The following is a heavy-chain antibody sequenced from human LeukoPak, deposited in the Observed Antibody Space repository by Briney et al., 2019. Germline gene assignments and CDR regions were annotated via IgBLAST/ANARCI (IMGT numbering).Heavy chain of an antibody. D-gene: IGHD2-2*01. Sequence: SETLSLTCAVYGGSFSGYYWSWLRQPPGKGLEWVGEINHSGSTNYNPSLKSRVTISVDTSKNQFSLKLGSVTAADTAVYYCARDRDIVVVPAAILPDGMDVWGQGTTVTVSS. CDR2: INHSGST. J-gene: IGHJ6*02. V-gene: IGHV4-34*01. CDR1: GGSFSGYY. CDR3: ARDRDIVVVPAAILPDGMDV.